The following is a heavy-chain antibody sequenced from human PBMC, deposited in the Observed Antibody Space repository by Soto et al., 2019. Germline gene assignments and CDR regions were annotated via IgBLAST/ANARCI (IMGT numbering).Heavy chain of an antibody. CDR2: IKQDGSEK. V-gene: IGHV3-7*04. CDR3: ARAYDYIWGSYREDYYYYYMDV. D-gene: IGHD3-16*02. CDR1: GFTFSSYW. J-gene: IGHJ6*03. Sequence: GGSLRLSCAASGFTFSSYWMSWVRQAPGKGLEWVANIKQDGSEKYYVDSVKGRFTISRDNAKNSLYLQMNSLRAEDTAVYYCARAYDYIWGSYREDYYYYYMDVWGKGTTVTVSS.